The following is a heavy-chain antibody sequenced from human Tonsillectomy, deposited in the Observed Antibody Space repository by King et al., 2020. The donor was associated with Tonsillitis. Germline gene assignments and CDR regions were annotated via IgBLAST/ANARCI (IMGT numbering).Heavy chain of an antibody. CDR3: ARAAANRSGWYRNNNYYFDY. J-gene: IGHJ4*02. V-gene: IGHV4-30-4*01. CDR2: IYYSGST. CDR1: GGSISSGDYY. Sequence: QVQLQESGPGLVKPSQTLSLTCTVSGGSISSGDYYWSWIRQPPGKGLEWIGYIYYSGSTYYNPSLKSRVIISVDTSKNQFSLKLSSVTAADTAVYYCARAAANRSGWYRNNNYYFDYWGQGTLVTVSS. D-gene: IGHD6-19*01.